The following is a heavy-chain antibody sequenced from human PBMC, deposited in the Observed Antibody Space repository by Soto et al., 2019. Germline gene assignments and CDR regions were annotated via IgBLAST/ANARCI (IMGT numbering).Heavy chain of an antibody. Sequence: SETRSLTCAVSGGSISSGGYSWSWIRQPPGKALEWIGYIYHSGSTYYNPSLKSRVTISVDRSKNQFSLKLSSVTAADTAVYYCARGRDYGGNSVYYYYGMDVWGQGTTVTVSS. CDR3: ARGRDYGGNSVYYYYGMDV. CDR2: IYHSGST. V-gene: IGHV4-30-2*01. D-gene: IGHD4-17*01. CDR1: GGSISSGGYS. J-gene: IGHJ6*02.